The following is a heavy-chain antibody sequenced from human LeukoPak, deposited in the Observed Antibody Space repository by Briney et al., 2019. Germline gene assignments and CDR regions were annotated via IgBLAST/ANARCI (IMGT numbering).Heavy chain of an antibody. CDR2: ISSGSSYI. Sequence: NPGGSLRLSCAASGFTFDTYSVNWVRQAPGKGLEWVSSISSGSSYIYFADSVKGRFTISRDNTKNSLYLQMNSLRAEDTAVYYCARASYRYSYENYYMDVWGKGTTVTVSS. J-gene: IGHJ6*03. D-gene: IGHD5-18*01. V-gene: IGHV3-21*01. CDR3: ARASYRYSYENYYMDV. CDR1: GFTFDTYS.